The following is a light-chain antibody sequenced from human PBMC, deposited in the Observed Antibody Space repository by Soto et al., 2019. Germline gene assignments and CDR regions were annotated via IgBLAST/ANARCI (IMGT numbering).Light chain of an antibody. J-gene: IGLJ3*02. Sequence: QSVLTQPRSVSGSPGQSVTISCTGTSSDVGGYNYVSWYQQHPGKAPKLMIYDVSKRPSGVPDRFSGSKSGNTASLTISGLQAEDEADYYCCSYAGRYTWVVCGGTKLTVL. V-gene: IGLV2-11*01. CDR2: DVS. CDR3: CSYAGRYTWV. CDR1: SSDVGGYNY.